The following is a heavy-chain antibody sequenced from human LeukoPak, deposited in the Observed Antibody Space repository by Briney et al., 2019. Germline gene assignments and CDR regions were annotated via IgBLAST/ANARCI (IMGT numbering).Heavy chain of an antibody. CDR2: IRYDGSNK. Sequence: GGSLRLSCAASGFTFSSYGMHWVRQAPGKGLEWVAFIRYDGSNKYYADSVKGRFTISRDNSKNTLYLQMNSQRAEDTAVYYCAKMAISDYYDSSGYYPLYFDYWGQGTLVTVSS. J-gene: IGHJ4*02. D-gene: IGHD3-22*01. V-gene: IGHV3-30*02. CDR3: AKMAISDYYDSSGYYPLYFDY. CDR1: GFTFSSYG.